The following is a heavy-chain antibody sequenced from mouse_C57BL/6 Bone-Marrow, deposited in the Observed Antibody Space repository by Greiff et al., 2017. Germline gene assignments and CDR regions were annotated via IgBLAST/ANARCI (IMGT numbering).Heavy chain of an antibody. Sequence: VKLQQPGAELVMPGASVKLSCKASGYTFTSYWMHWVKQRPGQGLEWIGEIDPSDSYTNYNQKFKGKSTLTVDKSSSTAYMQLSSLTSEDSAVYYCAREGYYFDYWGQGTTLTVSS. J-gene: IGHJ2*01. CDR1: GYTFTSYW. CDR3: AREGYYFDY. CDR2: IDPSDSYT. V-gene: IGHV1-69*01.